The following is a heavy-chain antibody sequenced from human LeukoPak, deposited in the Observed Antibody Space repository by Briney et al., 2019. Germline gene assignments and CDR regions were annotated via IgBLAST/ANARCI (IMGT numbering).Heavy chain of an antibody. CDR2: IYYSGST. CDR1: GGSISSYY. V-gene: IGHV4-59*08. D-gene: IGHD3-3*01. J-gene: IGHJ6*04. Sequence: PSETLSLTCTVSGGSISSYYCSWIRQPPGKGLEWSGYIYYSGSTNYTPSLKSRVTISVDTSKNQFSLKLSSVTAADTAVYYCARLGSGFVSMDVWGEGTTVTVSS. CDR3: ARLGSGFVSMDV.